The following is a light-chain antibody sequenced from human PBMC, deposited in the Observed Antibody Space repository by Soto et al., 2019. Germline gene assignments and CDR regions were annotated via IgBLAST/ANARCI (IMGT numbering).Light chain of an antibody. CDR3: QNYNRAPYA. Sequence: DIQMTQSPSSLSASVGDRVTITCRASQGISNYVAWYQQKPGKVPTLLIYEASTLQSGVPSRFSGRGSGTDFTLTSSSLQPEDVATYFCQNYNRAPYAFGQGTKLEIK. CDR1: QGISNY. J-gene: IGKJ2*01. V-gene: IGKV1-27*01. CDR2: EAS.